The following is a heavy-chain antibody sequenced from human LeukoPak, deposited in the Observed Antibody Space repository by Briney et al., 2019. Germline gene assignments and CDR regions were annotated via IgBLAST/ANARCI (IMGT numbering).Heavy chain of an antibody. Sequence: SGTLSLTCKISGGSITNYYWSWIRQPPGKGLEWIGYIFDSGSTNYSPSLASRATISLHASRNQFSLKLSSVTAADTAVYYCARLFSGYSSSSDWGQGTLVTVSS. J-gene: IGHJ4*02. V-gene: IGHV4-59*08. CDR3: ARLFSGYSSSSD. D-gene: IGHD6-6*01. CDR2: IFDSGST. CDR1: GGSITNYY.